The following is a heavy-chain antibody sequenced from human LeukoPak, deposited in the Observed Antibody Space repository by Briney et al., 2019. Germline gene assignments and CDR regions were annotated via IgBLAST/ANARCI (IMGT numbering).Heavy chain of an antibody. CDR3: VRAAPRDCSSTSCSLFDN. D-gene: IGHD2-2*01. CDR2: ISIRGDGT. V-gene: IGHV3-23*01. J-gene: IGHJ4*02. CDR1: GFTFNNYA. Sequence: GASLRLSCVASGFTFNNYAMSWVRQAPGKGLEWVSGISIRGDGTYYADSVKGRFTISRDKSYNTLYLQMNSLRAEDTAVYYCVRAAPRDCSSTSCSLFDNWGQGTLVTVSS.